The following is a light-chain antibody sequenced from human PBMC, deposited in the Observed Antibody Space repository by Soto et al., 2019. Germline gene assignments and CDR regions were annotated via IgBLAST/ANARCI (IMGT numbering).Light chain of an antibody. V-gene: IGKV1-6*01. CDR3: LQDYNYPWT. CDR2: GPS. Sequence: AIQMTQSPSSLSASLGDRVTITFLASQGIRNDLGWYQQKPGKAPKLLIYGPSTLQSGVPSRFSGSGSGTDFTLTISSLQPEDFATYYCLQDYNYPWTFGQGTKVDIK. J-gene: IGKJ1*01. CDR1: QGIRND.